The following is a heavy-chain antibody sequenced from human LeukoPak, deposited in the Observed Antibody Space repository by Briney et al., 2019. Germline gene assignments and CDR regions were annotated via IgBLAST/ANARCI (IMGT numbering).Heavy chain of an antibody. CDR1: GFTFSSYS. CDR2: ITSTSSYT. CDR3: ARVRHYYDSSGYYYGY. D-gene: IGHD3-22*01. V-gene: IGHV3-21*01. Sequence: GGSLRLSCAASGFTFSSYSMNWVRQAPGKGLEWVSSITSTSSYTFYADSVKGRFTISRDNAKNSLYLQMNSLRAEDTAVYYCARVRHYYDSSGYYYGYWGQGTLVTVSS. J-gene: IGHJ4*02.